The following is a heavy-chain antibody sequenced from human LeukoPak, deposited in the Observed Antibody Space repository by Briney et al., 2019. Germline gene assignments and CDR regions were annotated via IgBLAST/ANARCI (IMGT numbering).Heavy chain of an antibody. CDR2: IYYSGST. V-gene: IGHV4-39*07. Sequence: SETLSLTCTVSGGSISSSSYYWGWIRQPPGKGLEWIGSIYYSGSTYYNPSLKSRVTISVDTSKNQFSLKLSSVTAADTAVYYCARVGGVVVQDAFDIWGQGTMVTVSS. CDR1: GGSISSSSYY. D-gene: IGHD3-22*01. J-gene: IGHJ3*02. CDR3: ARVGGVVVQDAFDI.